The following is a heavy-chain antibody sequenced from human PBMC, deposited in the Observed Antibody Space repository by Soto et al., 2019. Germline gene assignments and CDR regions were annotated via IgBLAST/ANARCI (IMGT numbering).Heavy chain of an antibody. Sequence: GGSLRLSCAASGFTFSSYAMSWVRQAPGKGLEWVSAISGSGGSTYYADSVKGRFTISRDNSKNTLYLQMNSLRVEDTAVYYCAKEPADIVVVVALGTFDYWGQGTLVTVSS. V-gene: IGHV3-23*01. J-gene: IGHJ4*02. CDR2: ISGSGGST. CDR3: AKEPADIVVVVALGTFDY. D-gene: IGHD2-15*01. CDR1: GFTFSSYA.